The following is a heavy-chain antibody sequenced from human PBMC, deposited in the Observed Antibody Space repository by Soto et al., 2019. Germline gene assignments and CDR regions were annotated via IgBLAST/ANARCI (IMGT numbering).Heavy chain of an antibody. CDR1: GFTFSSHG. CDR3: ETGGWLED. J-gene: IGHJ4*02. CDR2: ISAGSNSI. V-gene: IGHV3-23*01. D-gene: IGHD6-19*01. Sequence: EVQLLESGGGLVQPGGSLRLPCAASGFTFSSHGMSWVRQAPGKGLEWVSGISAGSNSINYGDSVKGRFIISRDNSKNTRYVQMSGLRVEDTAVYYCETGGWLEDWGQGTLVTVSS.